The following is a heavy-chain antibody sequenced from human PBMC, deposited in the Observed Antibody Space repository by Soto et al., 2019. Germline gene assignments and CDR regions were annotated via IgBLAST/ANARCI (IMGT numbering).Heavy chain of an antibody. J-gene: IGHJ4*02. Sequence: EVQLLESGGGLVQPGGSLRLSCAASGFTFTSFAMSWVRQAPGKGLEWVSAIGSRGDSTYYADSVKGRFTISRDNSKNTLYLQMNSLRAEDTAVYYCAKDLIYWYNSGRRFDSWGQGTRVTVSS. CDR3: AKDLIYWYNSGRRFDS. V-gene: IGHV3-23*01. CDR1: GFTFTSFA. CDR2: IGSRGDST. D-gene: IGHD6-19*01.